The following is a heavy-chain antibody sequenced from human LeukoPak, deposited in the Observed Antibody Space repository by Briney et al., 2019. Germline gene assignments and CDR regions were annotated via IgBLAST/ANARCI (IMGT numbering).Heavy chain of an antibody. Sequence: PGGSLRLSCAASGFTFSSYEMNWVRQAPGKGLEWVSKISSSGSAIYYADSVKGRFTIFRDNAKSSLYLQMNSLRVEDTAVYYCARGGSLGYWGQGTLVTVSS. V-gene: IGHV3-48*03. CDR2: ISSSGSAI. D-gene: IGHD6-19*01. CDR1: GFTFSSYE. J-gene: IGHJ4*02. CDR3: ARGGSLGY.